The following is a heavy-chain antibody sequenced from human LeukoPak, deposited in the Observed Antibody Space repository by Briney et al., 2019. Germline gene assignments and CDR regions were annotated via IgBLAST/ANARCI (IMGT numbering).Heavy chain of an antibody. CDR2: IYSGGST. J-gene: IGHJ4*02. V-gene: IGHV3-66*01. Sequence: EWVSVIYSGGSTYYADSVKGRFTISRDNSKNTLYLQMNSLRAEDTAVYYCASGRAQFDYWGQGTLVTVSS. CDR3: ASGRAQFDY.